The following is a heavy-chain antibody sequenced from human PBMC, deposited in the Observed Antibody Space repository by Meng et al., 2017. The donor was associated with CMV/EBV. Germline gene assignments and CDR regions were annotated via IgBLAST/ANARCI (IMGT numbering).Heavy chain of an antibody. D-gene: IGHD3-16*01. Sequence: GGSLRLSCIASGSKFGAYVMSWVRQAPGKGLEWVGFIRSKGYGETTEYAASVKGRFTISRDDSKGIAYLQMDSLRTEDTAMYHCTRDWGDYDYVWGRDWGQGTLVTVSS. CDR1: GSKFGAYV. J-gene: IGHJ4*02. CDR3: TRDWGDYDYVWGRD. CDR2: IRSKGYGETT. V-gene: IGHV3-49*04.